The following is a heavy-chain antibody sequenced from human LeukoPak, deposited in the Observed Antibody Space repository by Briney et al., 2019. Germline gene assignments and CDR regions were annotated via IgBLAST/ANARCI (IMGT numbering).Heavy chain of an antibody. CDR3: ARSLGWGGWYGGYNY. CDR2: INHSGST. D-gene: IGHD6-19*01. V-gene: IGHV4-34*01. Sequence: SETLSLTCAVYGGSFSGYYWSWIRQPPGKGLEWIGEINHSGSTNYNPSLKSRVTISVDTSKNQFSLKLSSVTAADTAVYYCARSLGWGGWYGGYNYWGQGTLVTVSS. J-gene: IGHJ4*02. CDR1: GGSFSGYY.